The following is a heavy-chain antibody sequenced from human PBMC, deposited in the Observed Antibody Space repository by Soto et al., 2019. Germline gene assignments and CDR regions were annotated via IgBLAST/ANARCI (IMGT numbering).Heavy chain of an antibody. Sequence: QVQLVQSGAEVKKPGASVKVSCKTSGYTFTSYHISRVRQATGQGLEWMGWISAYNTNTNYAQKFQGRVTMTTDTLTSTAYMELRSLRSDDTAVYYCARDTPPTDYWGQGTLVTVSS. CDR2: ISAYNTNT. J-gene: IGHJ4*02. V-gene: IGHV1-18*01. CDR3: ARDTPPTDY. CDR1: GYTFTSYH.